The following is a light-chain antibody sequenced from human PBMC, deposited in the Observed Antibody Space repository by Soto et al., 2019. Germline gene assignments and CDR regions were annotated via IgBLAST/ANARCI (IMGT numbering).Light chain of an antibody. CDR3: QVWDRSPARV. J-gene: IGLJ3*02. CDR2: RDS. V-gene: IGLV3-9*01. CDR1: NLGSKN. Sequence: SYELTQPLSVSVALGQTARITCGGNNLGSKNVHWYQQKPGQAPVLVIYRDSNRPSGIPERFSGSNSENTATLTISRAQAVDEADYYRQVWDRSPARVFGGGTKLTVL.